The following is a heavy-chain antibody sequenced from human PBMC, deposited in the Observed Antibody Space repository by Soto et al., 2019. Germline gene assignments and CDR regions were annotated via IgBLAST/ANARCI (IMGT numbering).Heavy chain of an antibody. Sequence: QITLKESGPTLVKPTQTLTLTCTFSGFSLSTTRVGVGWIRQPPGKALEWLALIYWDDDKRYSPFLKSRLTITKATSKNQVVLTMTIMDPMDTATYFCAHTLVAGLGYYFDYWGQGTLVTVSS. CDR1: GFSLSTTRVG. CDR2: IYWDDDK. V-gene: IGHV2-5*02. D-gene: IGHD6-19*01. J-gene: IGHJ4*02. CDR3: AHTLVAGLGYYFDY.